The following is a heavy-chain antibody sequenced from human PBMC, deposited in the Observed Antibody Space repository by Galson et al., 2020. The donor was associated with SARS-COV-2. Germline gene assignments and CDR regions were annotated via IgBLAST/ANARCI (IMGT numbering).Heavy chain of an antibody. Sequence: GGSLRLSCAASGFNFRAFAMNWVRQAPGKGLEWVSVINGDDSTYYTDSVRGRFTISRDTSKNTLFLEMSGLRAEDTAVYYCARDAWDSIGWYYFDYWGQGTQVTVSS. CDR1: GFNFRAFA. D-gene: IGHD6-19*01. CDR2: INGDDST. CDR3: ARDAWDSIGWYYFDY. J-gene: IGHJ4*02. V-gene: IGHV3-23*01.